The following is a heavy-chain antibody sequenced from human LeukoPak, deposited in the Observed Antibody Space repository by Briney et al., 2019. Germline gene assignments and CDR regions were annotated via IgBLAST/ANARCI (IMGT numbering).Heavy chain of an antibody. CDR1: GGSISSYY. CDR3: AREERGSSCYGY. J-gene: IGHJ4*02. V-gene: IGHV4-59*01. CDR2: IYYSGST. D-gene: IGHD6-13*01. Sequence: SETLSLTCTVSGGSISSYYWSWIRQPPGKGLEWIGYIYYSGSTNYNPSLKSRVTISVDTSKNQFSLKLSSVTAADTAVYYCAREERGSSCYGYWGQGTLVTVSS.